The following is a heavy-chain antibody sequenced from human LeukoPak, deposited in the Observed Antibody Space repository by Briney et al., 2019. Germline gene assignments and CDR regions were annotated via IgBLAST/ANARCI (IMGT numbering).Heavy chain of an antibody. CDR1: GFTFSSYG. D-gene: IGHD6-13*01. J-gene: IGHJ4*02. Sequence: GGSLRLSCAASGFTFSSYGMHWVRQAPGKGLEWVAFIRYDGSNKYYADSVKGRFTISRDNSKNTLYLQMNSLRAEDTAAYYCAKDLRAAAGTLDYWGQGTLVTVSS. CDR2: IRYDGSNK. V-gene: IGHV3-30*02. CDR3: AKDLRAAAGTLDY.